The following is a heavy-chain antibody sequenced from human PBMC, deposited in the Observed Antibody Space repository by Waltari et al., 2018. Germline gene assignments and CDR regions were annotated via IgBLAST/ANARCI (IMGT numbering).Heavy chain of an antibody. CDR2: INPNSGGT. D-gene: IGHD6-13*01. CDR3: ASMYSSSWYVY. Sequence: QVQLVRSVAPGNNPQAPLKVCFRASGFPPPLLCVLFWRPAPGQGLEWMGRINPNSGGTNYAQKFQGRVTMTRDTAISTAYMELSRLGSENTAVYYWASMYSSSWYVYWGQGTLVTVSS. J-gene: IGHJ4*02. CDR1: GFPPPLLC. V-gene: IGHV1-2*06.